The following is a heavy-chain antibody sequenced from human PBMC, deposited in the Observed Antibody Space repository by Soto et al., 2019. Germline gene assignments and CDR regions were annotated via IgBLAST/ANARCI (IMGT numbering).Heavy chain of an antibody. Sequence: SVKVSCKASGGTFSSYAISWVRQAPGQGLEWMGGIIPIFGTANYAQKFQGRVTITADESTSTAYMELSSLRSEDTAVYYCARDLSGDYYFDYWGQGTLGTVS. CDR3: ARDLSGDYYFDY. J-gene: IGHJ4*02. CDR2: IIPIFGTA. CDR1: GGTFSSYA. V-gene: IGHV1-69*13.